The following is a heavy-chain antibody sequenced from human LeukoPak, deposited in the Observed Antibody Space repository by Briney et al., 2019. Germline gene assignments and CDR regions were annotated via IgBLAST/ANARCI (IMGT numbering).Heavy chain of an antibody. Sequence: SGXPFTNYAVSWXRQAPGQGREWMGGIIPIFGTAHYSQKVQGRGTITTEESKSKGYIALRSLRSDDTAVYYCARGYYDSSGYYYVWDYWGQGTLVTVSS. J-gene: IGHJ4*02. CDR1: GXPFTNYA. D-gene: IGHD3-22*01. CDR2: IIPIFGTA. V-gene: IGHV1-69*05. CDR3: ARGYYDSSGYYYVWDY.